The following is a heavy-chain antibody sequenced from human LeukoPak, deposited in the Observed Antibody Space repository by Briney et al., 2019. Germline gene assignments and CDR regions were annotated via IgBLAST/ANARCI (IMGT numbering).Heavy chain of an antibody. CDR3: ARHQGSGWYRAFDT. Sequence: KTSGTPSLTCAVYGGSFSGYYWSWIRQPPGKGLEWIGEINHSGSTNYNPSLKSRVTISVDTSKNQFSLKLSSVTAADTAVYYCARHQGSGWYRAFDTWGQGTMVTVSS. CDR1: GGSFSGYY. CDR2: INHSGST. J-gene: IGHJ3*02. D-gene: IGHD6-19*01. V-gene: IGHV4-34*01.